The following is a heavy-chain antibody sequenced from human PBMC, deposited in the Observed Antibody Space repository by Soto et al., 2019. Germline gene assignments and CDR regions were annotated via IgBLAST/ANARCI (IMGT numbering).Heavy chain of an antibody. Sequence: GESLKISCKGSGYSFTSYWIGWVRQMPGKGLEWMGIIYPGDSDTRYSPSFQGQVTISADKSISTAYLQWSSLKASDTAMYYCARRTYCSGGSCYYTRLYGMDVWGQGTTVTVSS. V-gene: IGHV5-51*01. CDR2: IYPGDSDT. CDR3: ARRTYCSGGSCYYTRLYGMDV. D-gene: IGHD2-15*01. CDR1: GYSFTSYW. J-gene: IGHJ6*02.